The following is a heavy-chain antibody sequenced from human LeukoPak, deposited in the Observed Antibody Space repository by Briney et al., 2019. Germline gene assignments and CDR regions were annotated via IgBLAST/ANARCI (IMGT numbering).Heavy chain of an antibody. J-gene: IGHJ4*02. CDR2: ISYDGSNK. CDR3: AKADSSGYYGTNFDY. Sequence: GGSLRLSCAASGFTFSSYGMHWVRQAPGKGLEWVAVISYDGSNKYYADSVKGRFTISRDNSKNTLYLQMNSLRAEDTAVYYCAKADSSGYYGTNFDYWGQGTLVTVSS. CDR1: GFTFSSYG. D-gene: IGHD3-22*01. V-gene: IGHV3-30*18.